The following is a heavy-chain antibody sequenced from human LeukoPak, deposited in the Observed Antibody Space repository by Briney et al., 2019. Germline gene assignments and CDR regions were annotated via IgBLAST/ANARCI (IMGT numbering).Heavy chain of an antibody. Sequence: ASVKVSCKASGYTFTSYGISWVRQAPGRGLEWMGWISAYNGNTNYAQKLQGRVTMTTDTSTSTAYMELRSLRSDDTAVYYCARDHNYYGSGSPLDYWGQGTLVTVSS. D-gene: IGHD3-10*01. J-gene: IGHJ4*02. CDR1: GYTFTSYG. V-gene: IGHV1-18*01. CDR2: ISAYNGNT. CDR3: ARDHNYYGSGSPLDY.